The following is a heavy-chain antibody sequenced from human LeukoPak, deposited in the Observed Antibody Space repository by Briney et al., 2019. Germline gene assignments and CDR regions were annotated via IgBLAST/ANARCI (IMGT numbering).Heavy chain of an antibody. Sequence: GGSLRLSCAASGFAFSSYGMHWVRQAPGKGLEWVAVIWYDGSNKYYADSVKGRFTISSDNSKNTLYLQMNSLRAEDTAGYYCGREAYIAVAGTDYYYYGMEVWGKETTVTVSS. J-gene: IGHJ6*04. CDR2: IWYDGSNK. CDR1: GFAFSSYG. V-gene: IGHV3-33*01. CDR3: GREAYIAVAGTDYYYYGMEV. D-gene: IGHD6-19*01.